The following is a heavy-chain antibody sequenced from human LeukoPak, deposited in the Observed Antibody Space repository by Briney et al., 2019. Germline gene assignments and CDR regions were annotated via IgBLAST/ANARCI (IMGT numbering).Heavy chain of an antibody. V-gene: IGHV3-23*01. CDR3: AKISRRNYGSVIGPTKGYMDV. D-gene: IGHD3-10*01. CDR1: GFTFSSYG. Sequence: GGSLRLSCAASGFTFSSYGMSWVRQAPGKGLEWISTISGSGDRTYYADSVKGRVTISRDSSKNTVYLQMNSLRAEDTAVYYCAKISRRNYGSVIGPTKGYMDVWGKGTTVTVSS. CDR2: ISGSGDRT. J-gene: IGHJ6*04.